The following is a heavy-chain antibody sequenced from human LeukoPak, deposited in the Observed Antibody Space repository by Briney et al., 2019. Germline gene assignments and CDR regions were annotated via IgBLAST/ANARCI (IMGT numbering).Heavy chain of an antibody. V-gene: IGHV4-59*01. D-gene: IGHD1-20*01. CDR3: ARRGLTGTWDC. CDR1: GGSLSSYY. Sequence: SETLSLTCTVSGGSLSSYYWSWIRQPPGKGLEWIGYIYYSGDTNYNPSLKSRVTISVDTSKNHFSLKLNSVTTADTAVYYCARRGLTGTWDCWGQGTLVTVSS. CDR2: IYYSGDT. J-gene: IGHJ4*02.